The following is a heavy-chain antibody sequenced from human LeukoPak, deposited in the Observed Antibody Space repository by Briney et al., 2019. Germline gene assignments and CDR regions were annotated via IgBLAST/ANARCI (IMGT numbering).Heavy chain of an antibody. V-gene: IGHV3-21*01. Sequence: GGSLRLSCAASGFTFSSYSMNWVRQAPGKGLEWVSSISSSSSYIYYADSVKGRFTISRDNAKNSLYLQMNSLRVEDTAIYYCAKVAHYYYGSESYYFFEHWGQGTPVTASS. J-gene: IGHJ4*02. CDR2: ISSSSSYI. D-gene: IGHD3-10*01. CDR3: AKVAHYYYGSESYYFFEH. CDR1: GFTFSSYS.